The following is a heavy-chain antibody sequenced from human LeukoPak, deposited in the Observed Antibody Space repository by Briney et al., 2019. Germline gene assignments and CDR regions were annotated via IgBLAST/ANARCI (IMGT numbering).Heavy chain of an antibody. Sequence: QPGGSLRLSCAASGFTFNSYSMTWVRQAPGKGLEWVAYISSSSSIYYADSVRGRFTICRDNAKNSLYLEMNSLRDEDTAVYYCATSRGYDFDYWGQGTLVTVSS. CDR3: ATSRGYDFDY. CDR2: ISSSSSI. J-gene: IGHJ4*02. CDR1: GFTFNSYS. D-gene: IGHD2-15*01. V-gene: IGHV3-48*02.